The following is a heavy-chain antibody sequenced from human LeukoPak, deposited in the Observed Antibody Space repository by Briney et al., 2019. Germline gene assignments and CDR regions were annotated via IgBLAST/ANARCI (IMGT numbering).Heavy chain of an antibody. CDR1: GGSISSSSYY. J-gene: IGHJ4*02. Sequence: SETPSLTCTVSGGSISSSSYYWGWIRQPPGKGLEWIGSIYYSGSTYYNPSLKSRVTISVDTSKNQFSLKLSSVTAADTAVYYCAGRETSYFDWLREDSFDYWGQGTLVTVSS. D-gene: IGHD3-9*01. CDR2: IYYSGST. V-gene: IGHV4-39*05. CDR3: AGRETSYFDWLREDSFDY.